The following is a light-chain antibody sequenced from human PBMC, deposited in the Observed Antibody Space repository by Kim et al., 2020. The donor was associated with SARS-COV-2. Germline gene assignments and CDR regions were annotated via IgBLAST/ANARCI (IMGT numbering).Light chain of an antibody. Sequence: GDRVTITCQASQDISNYLNWYQQKPGKAPKLLIYDASNLETGVPSRFSGSGSGTDFTFTISSLQPEDIATYYCQQYDNLLSFGGGTKVDIK. CDR3: QQYDNLLS. CDR1: QDISNY. CDR2: DAS. V-gene: IGKV1-33*01. J-gene: IGKJ4*01.